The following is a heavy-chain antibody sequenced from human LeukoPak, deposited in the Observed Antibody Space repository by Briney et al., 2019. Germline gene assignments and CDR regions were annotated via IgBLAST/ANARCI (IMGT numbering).Heavy chain of an antibody. CDR2: IIPILGIA. CDR1: GGTLSSYA. V-gene: IGHV1-69*04. D-gene: IGHD5-12*01. CDR3: ARDPGYSGYGSFDY. Sequence: SVKVSCKASGGTLSSYAISWVRQAPGQGLEWMGRIIPILGIANYAQKFQGRVTITADKSTSTAYMELSSLRSEDTAVYYCARDPGYSGYGSFDYWGQGTLVTVSS. J-gene: IGHJ4*02.